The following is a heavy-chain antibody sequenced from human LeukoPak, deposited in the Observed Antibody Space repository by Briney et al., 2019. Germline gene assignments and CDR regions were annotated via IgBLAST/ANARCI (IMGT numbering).Heavy chain of an antibody. J-gene: IGHJ3*02. Sequence: SVNVSCTVSGGAFMSYVITWVRQAPGQGFEWMGRIIPMSGTANYPQKFQGRVTIMADKSTNTVYMELRRLRSEDTAVYFCARVGGSSGASDIWGQGTMVIVSA. CDR3: ARVGGSSGASDI. V-gene: IGHV1-69*06. D-gene: IGHD5-12*01. CDR2: IIPMSGTA. CDR1: GGAFMSYV.